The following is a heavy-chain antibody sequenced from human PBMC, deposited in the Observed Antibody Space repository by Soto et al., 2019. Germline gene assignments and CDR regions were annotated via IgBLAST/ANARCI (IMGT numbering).Heavy chain of an antibody. Sequence: QVQLLESGGGEVQPGRSLRLSCAASGLTLSSFGMHWVRQAPGKGLEWVAVISHDGSKKYYAESVKGRFTISRDNSRNTAYLQMNSLRFEDTALYYCARDSDSRIDREIIMDDFDYWGQGTLVTVSS. CDR2: ISHDGSKK. CDR1: GLTLSSFG. J-gene: IGHJ4*02. CDR3: ARDSDSRIDREIIMDDFDY. V-gene: IGHV3-30*03. D-gene: IGHD3-10*01.